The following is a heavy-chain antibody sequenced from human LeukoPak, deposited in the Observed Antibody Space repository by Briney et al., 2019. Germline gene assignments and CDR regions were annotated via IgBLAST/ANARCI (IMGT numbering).Heavy chain of an antibody. J-gene: IGHJ4*02. D-gene: IGHD7-27*01. CDR2: ISSSGGST. CDR1: GFTYSSYA. V-gene: IGHV3-23*01. Sequence: GGPLRLSCAASGFTYSSYAMSWVRQAPGKGLEWVSAISSSGGSTYYADSVKGRFTISRDNSKNTLFLQMNSLRAEDTAVYYRAKGESNWDYYFDYWGQGTLVTVSS. CDR3: AKGESNWDYYFDY.